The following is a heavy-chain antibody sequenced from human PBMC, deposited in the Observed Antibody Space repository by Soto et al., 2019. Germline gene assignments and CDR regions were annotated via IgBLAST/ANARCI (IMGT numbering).Heavy chain of an antibody. Sequence: PGGSLRLSCAASGFTVSSNYMSWVRQAPGKGLEWVSVIYSGGSTYYADSVKGRFTISRDNSKNTLYLQMNNLRAEDTAVYYSAKTGAGYPHYYFGYWGQGTLVTVSS. CDR2: IYSGGST. V-gene: IGHV3-53*01. CDR1: GFTVSSNY. J-gene: IGHJ4*02. D-gene: IGHD7-27*01. CDR3: AKTGAGYPHYYFGY.